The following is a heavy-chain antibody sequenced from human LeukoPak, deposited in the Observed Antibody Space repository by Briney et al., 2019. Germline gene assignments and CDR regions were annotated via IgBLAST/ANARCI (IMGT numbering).Heavy chain of an antibody. Sequence: GGSLRLSCAASGFTVSRNYMNWVRQAPGKGLEWVSVIYSGGSTYYADSVKGRFIISRDNSKNTLYLQMNSLRVEDTAVYYCARDRSSGNYYYGMDVWGQGTTVTVSS. V-gene: IGHV3-66*01. CDR2: IYSGGST. J-gene: IGHJ6*02. CDR3: ARDRSSGNYYYGMDV. CDR1: GFTVSRNY. D-gene: IGHD6-19*01.